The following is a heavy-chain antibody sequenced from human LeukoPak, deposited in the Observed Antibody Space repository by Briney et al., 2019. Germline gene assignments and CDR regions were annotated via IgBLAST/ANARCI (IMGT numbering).Heavy chain of an antibody. CDR2: TYYRSKWYN. CDR1: GDSVSSNSAA. D-gene: IGHD5-18*01. V-gene: IGHV6-1*01. J-gene: IGHJ4*02. CDR3: ARDINTAMAD. Sequence: SQTLSLTCAISGDSVSSNSAAWTWIRQSPSRGLEWLGRTYYRSKWYNDYAASVKSRIIINPDTSRNQFSLQLNSATPEDTAVYYCARDINTAMADWGQGTLVTVS.